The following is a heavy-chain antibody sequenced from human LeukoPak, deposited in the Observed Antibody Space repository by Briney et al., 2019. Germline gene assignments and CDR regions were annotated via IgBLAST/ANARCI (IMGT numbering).Heavy chain of an antibody. V-gene: IGHV3-23*01. CDR2: ITGSGDRT. CDR3: AKGPRSSSWYHFDS. Sequence: GGSLRLSCAASGFTFSTYAMSWVRQAPGKGLEWVSTITGSGDRTYYADSVKGRFTISRDDSKNTLYLQMNSLRAEDTAVYYCAKGPRSSSWYHFDSWGQGTLVTVSS. CDR1: GFTFSTYA. J-gene: IGHJ4*02. D-gene: IGHD6-13*01.